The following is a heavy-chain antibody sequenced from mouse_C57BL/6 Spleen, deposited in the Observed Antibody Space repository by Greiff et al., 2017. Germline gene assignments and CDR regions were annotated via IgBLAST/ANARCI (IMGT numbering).Heavy chain of an antibody. Sequence: QVQLQQSGAELVKPGASVKISCKASGYAFSSYWMNWVKQRPGKGLEWIGQIYPGDGDTNYNGEFKGKATLTADKSSSTAYMQLSSLTSEDSAVYVCARGTTVVAKEGYYFDYWGQGTTLTVSS. CDR3: ARGTTVVAKEGYYFDY. V-gene: IGHV1-80*01. J-gene: IGHJ2*01. D-gene: IGHD1-1*01. CDR2: IYPGDGDT. CDR1: GYAFSSYW.